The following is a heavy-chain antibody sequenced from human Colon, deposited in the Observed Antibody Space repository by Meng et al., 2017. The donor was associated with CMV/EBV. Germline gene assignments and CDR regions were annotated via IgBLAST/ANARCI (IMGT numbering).Heavy chain of an antibody. Sequence: QVQLVQSGAEVKKPGASVKVSCKASGYTFTSYDINWVRQATGQGLEWMGWMNPNSGNTGYAQKFQGRVTMNRNTSISTAYMELSGLRSEDTAVYYCARENSGYDNRRGFDYWGQGTLVTVSS. J-gene: IGHJ4*02. D-gene: IGHD5-12*01. CDR1: GYTFTSYD. V-gene: IGHV1-8*01. CDR3: ARENSGYDNRRGFDY. CDR2: MNPNSGNT.